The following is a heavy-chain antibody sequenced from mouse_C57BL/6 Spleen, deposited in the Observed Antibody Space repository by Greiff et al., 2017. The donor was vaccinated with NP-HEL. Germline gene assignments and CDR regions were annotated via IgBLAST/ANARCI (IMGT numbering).Heavy chain of an antibody. Sequence: VQLQQSGAELVKPGASVKLSCKASGYTFTSYWMHWVKQRPGQGLEWIGMIHPNSGSTNYNEKFKSKATLTVDKSSSTAYMQLSSLTSEDSAVYYCARVWGYYSNFDYWGQGTTLTVSS. V-gene: IGHV1-64*01. CDR2: IHPNSGST. D-gene: IGHD2-5*01. J-gene: IGHJ2*01. CDR1: GYTFTSYW. CDR3: ARVWGYYSNFDY.